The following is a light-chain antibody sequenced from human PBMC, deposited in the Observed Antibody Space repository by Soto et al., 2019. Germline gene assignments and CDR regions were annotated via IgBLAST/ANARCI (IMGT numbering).Light chain of an antibody. J-gene: IGLJ1*01. CDR3: CSYTTSNTRQIV. V-gene: IGLV2-14*01. CDR1: NSDDGSYNY. CDR2: DVS. Sequence: QSVMTQPASVSGSPGQWITISCTGTNSDDGSYNYVSWYQQHPGKAPKFMIYDVSNRPSGVSNRFTGSKSGNTASLTISGLQAEDEADYYCCSYTTSNTRQIVFGTGTKVTVL.